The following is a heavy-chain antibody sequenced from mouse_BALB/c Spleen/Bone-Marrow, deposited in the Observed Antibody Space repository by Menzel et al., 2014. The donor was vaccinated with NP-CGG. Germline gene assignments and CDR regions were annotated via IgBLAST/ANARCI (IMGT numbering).Heavy chain of an antibody. J-gene: IGHJ2*01. CDR3: AMITTY. CDR2: IDPENGNT. V-gene: IGHV14-1*02. D-gene: IGHD2-4*01. Sequence: VQLKQSGAELVRPGALVKLSCKASGFNIKVYYMHWVKQRPEQGLEWIGWIDPENGNTIYDPKFQGKASITADTSSNTAYLQLSSLTSEDTAVYYCAMITTYWGQGTTLTVSS. CDR1: GFNIKVYY.